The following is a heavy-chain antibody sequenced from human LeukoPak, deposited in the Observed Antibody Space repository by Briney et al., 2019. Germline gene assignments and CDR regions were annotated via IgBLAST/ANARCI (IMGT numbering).Heavy chain of an antibody. D-gene: IGHD1-26*01. CDR2: IYYSGST. V-gene: IGHV4-59*12. Sequence: SETLSLTCTVSGGSISSYYWSWIRQPPGKGLEWIGYIYYSGSTNYNPSFKSRVTISVDTSKNQFSLKLSSVTAADTAVYYCARDHFVGAFDIWGQGTMVTVSS. CDR3: ARDHFVGAFDI. J-gene: IGHJ3*02. CDR1: GGSISSYY.